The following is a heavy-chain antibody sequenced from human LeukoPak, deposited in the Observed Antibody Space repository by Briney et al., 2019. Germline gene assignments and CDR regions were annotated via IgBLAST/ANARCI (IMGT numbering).Heavy chain of an antibody. D-gene: IGHD3-22*01. Sequence: GSSLILSCAASGSTISNYWMHWVRQAPEKGLVWVSRITSDGINTSYADSVKGRFTISRDNAKNTLNLQMNSLRAEDTAVYYCARDLGQYYDTSDNWFDPWGQGTLVTVSS. V-gene: IGHV3-74*01. J-gene: IGHJ5*02. CDR1: GSTISNYW. CDR3: ARDLGQYYDTSDNWFDP. CDR2: ITSDGINT.